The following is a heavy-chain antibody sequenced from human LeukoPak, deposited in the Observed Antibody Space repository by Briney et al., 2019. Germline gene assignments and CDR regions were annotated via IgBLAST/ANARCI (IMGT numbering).Heavy chain of an antibody. D-gene: IGHD2-15*01. CDR2: MNPKIGGT. Sequence: ASVKVSCKASGYTFADYYMHWVRQAPGQGLDWMGRMNPKIGGTNNVEKFEGRVTMTRDTSMNTAYMELSSLTSDDTAVYYCARDRAFCSGRHCQNAFDIWGQGTMVTVSS. CDR3: ARDRAFCSGRHCQNAFDI. CDR1: GYTFADYY. J-gene: IGHJ3*02. V-gene: IGHV1-2*06.